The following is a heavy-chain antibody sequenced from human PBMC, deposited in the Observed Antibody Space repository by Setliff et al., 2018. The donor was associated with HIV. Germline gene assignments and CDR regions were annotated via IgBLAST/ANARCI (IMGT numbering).Heavy chain of an antibody. J-gene: IGHJ6*03. CDR1: GFTFSSYA. V-gene: IGHV3-30*04. D-gene: IGHD3-22*01. CDR2: ISYDGSHK. Sequence: PGGSLRLSCAASGFTFSSYAMHWVRQAPGKGLEWVAVISYDGSHKYYADSVKDRFTISRDNSNNALYLQMNGLRGEDTAVYYCARDDDSSCYWDHYYYMDVWGKGTRVTVSS. CDR3: ARDDDSSCYWDHYYYMDV.